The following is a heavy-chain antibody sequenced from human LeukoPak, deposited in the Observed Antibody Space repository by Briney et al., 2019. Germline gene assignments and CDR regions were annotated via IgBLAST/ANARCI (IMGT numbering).Heavy chain of an antibody. Sequence: ASVKVSCKVSGYTLTELSMHWVRQAPGKGLEWMGGFDPEDGETIYAQKFQGRVTMTEDTSTDTAYMELSSLRSEDTAVYYCARDPPYGSGSYYRFLGYWGQGTLVTVSS. D-gene: IGHD3-10*01. CDR2: FDPEDGET. V-gene: IGHV1-24*01. J-gene: IGHJ4*02. CDR3: ARDPPYGSGSYYRFLGY. CDR1: GYTLTELS.